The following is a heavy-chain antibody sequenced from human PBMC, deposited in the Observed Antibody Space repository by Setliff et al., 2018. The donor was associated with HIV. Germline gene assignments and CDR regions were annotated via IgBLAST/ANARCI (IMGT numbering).Heavy chain of an antibody. CDR1: GYSITSVYY. CDR3: ARLHIRFRSQDWAAVDV. Sequence: SETLSLTCAVSGYSITSVYYWGWIRQPPGKGLEWTGSIYHNGSTYYNPSLKSRVSILVDISKNQFSLKLSSVTAADTAVYYCARLHIRFRSQDWAAVDVWGQGTTVTVSS. CDR2: IYHNGST. V-gene: IGHV4-38-2*01. D-gene: IGHD3-3*01. J-gene: IGHJ6*02.